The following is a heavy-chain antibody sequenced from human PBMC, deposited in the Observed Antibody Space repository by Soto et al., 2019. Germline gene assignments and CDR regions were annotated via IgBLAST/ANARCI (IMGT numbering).Heavy chain of an antibody. CDR2: ISWNSGSI. CDR1: GFTFDDYA. CDR3: AKEGGCDGYFDY. Sequence: ESGGGLVQPGRSLRLSCAASGFTFDDYAMHWVRQAPGKGLEWVSGISWNSGSIGYADSVKGRFTISRDNAKNSLYLQMNSLRAEDKALYYCAKEGGCDGYFDYWGQGTLVTVSS. V-gene: IGHV3-9*01. D-gene: IGHD2-21*01. J-gene: IGHJ4*02.